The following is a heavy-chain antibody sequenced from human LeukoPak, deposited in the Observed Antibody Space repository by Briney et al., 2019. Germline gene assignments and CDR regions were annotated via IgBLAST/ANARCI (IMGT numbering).Heavy chain of an antibody. CDR1: GGSISSGDYY. CDR2: IYYSGST. D-gene: IGHD6-13*01. V-gene: IGHV4-30-4*01. CDR3: ARVHAGNYFDY. Sequence: SETLSLTCTVSGGSISSGDYYWSWIRQPPGKGLEWIGYIYYSGSTYYNPSLKSRVTISVDTSKNQFSLKLSSVTAADTAVYYCARVHAGNYFDYWAREPWSPSPQ. J-gene: IGHJ4*02.